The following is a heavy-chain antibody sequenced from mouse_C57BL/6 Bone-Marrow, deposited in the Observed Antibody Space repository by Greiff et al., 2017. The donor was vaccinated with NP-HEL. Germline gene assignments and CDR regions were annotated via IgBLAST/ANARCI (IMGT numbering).Heavy chain of an antibody. CDR2: ISSGSSTI. J-gene: IGHJ2*01. D-gene: IGHD4-1*01. CDR3: ARNWYFDY. Sequence: VQLKESGGGLVKPGGSLKLSCAASGFTFSDYGMHWVRQAPEKGLEWVAYISSGSSTIYYADTVKGRFTISRDDAKNTLFLQMTSLRSEDTAMYYCARNWYFDYWGQGTTLTVSS. V-gene: IGHV5-17*01. CDR1: GFTFSDYG.